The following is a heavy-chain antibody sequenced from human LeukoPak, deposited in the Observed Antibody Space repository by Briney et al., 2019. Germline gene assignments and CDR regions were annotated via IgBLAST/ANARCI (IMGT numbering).Heavy chain of an antibody. V-gene: IGHV4-34*01. D-gene: IGHD6-6*01. CDR2: INHSGST. CDR3: ARGRGYSSSSGWFDP. J-gene: IGHJ5*02. Sequence: SETLSLTCAVYGGSFSGYYWSWIRQPPGKGLEWIGEINHSGSTSYNPSLKSRVTISVDTSKNQFSLKLSSVTAADTAVYYCARGRGYSSSSGWFDPRGQGTLVTVSS. CDR1: GGSFSGYY.